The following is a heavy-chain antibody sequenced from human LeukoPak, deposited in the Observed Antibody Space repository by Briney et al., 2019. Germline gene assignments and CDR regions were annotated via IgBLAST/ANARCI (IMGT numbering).Heavy chain of an antibody. D-gene: IGHD6-13*01. V-gene: IGHV3-48*01. CDR3: ARGLKQLVRGFNYYFMGV. CDR2: ITDSTDSI. CDR1: GFTFRNYN. Sequence: GGSLRLSCAASGFTFRNYNMNWVRQAPGKGLEWVSYITDSTDSIYYADSVRGRFTISRGNAENSLYLQMNSLRAEDTAVYYCARGLKQLVRGFNYYFMGVWGKGTTVTVSS. J-gene: IGHJ6*03.